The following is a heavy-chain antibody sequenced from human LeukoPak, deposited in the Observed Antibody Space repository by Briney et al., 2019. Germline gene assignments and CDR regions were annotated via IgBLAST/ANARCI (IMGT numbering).Heavy chain of an antibody. Sequence: SETLSLTCTVSGYPISSGYYWGWIRQPPGKGLEWIGSIYQSGSTYYNPSLKSRVTISVDTSKNQFSLKLSSVTAADTAVYYCASTDRITIFGVVSDWGQGTLVTVSS. J-gene: IGHJ4*02. CDR1: GYPISSGYY. CDR3: ASTDRITIFGVVSD. D-gene: IGHD3-3*01. V-gene: IGHV4-38-2*02. CDR2: IYQSGST.